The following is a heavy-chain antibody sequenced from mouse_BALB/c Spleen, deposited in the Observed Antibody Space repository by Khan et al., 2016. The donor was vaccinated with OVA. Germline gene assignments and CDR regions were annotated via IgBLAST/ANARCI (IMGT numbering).Heavy chain of an antibody. D-gene: IGHD1-2*01. CDR3: ASHVTEAIAY. V-gene: IGHV5-6*01. CDR2: IKTDGGYT. CDR1: GFSFSTYG. J-gene: IGHJ3*01. Sequence: EVQLVESGPDLVKPSRSLSLTCTVSGFSFSTYGMAWVRQAPDKRLEWVATIKTDGGYTYYSATVSGRSTITRNNAENTLFLQMSSLKTEDTAKYYYASHVTEAIAYWGQGTLVTVSA.